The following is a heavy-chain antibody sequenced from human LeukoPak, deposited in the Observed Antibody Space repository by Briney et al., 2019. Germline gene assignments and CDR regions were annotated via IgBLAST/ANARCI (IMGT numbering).Heavy chain of an antibody. CDR1: GYTFTTYY. CDR3: ARAYYTNWYVPFDA. V-gene: IGHV1-46*01. D-gene: IGHD1-1*01. CDR2: INPNGGST. J-gene: IGHJ5*02. Sequence: GASVKVSCKASGYTFTTYYMHWVRQAPGQGLEWMGIINPNGGSTTYAQKFQGRVTVTRDTSTTTVYMELSSLRSDDTAIYYCARAYYTNWYVPFDAWGQGTLVTVSS.